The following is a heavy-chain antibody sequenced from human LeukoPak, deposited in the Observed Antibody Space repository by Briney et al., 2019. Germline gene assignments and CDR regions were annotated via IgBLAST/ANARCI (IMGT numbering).Heavy chain of an antibody. D-gene: IGHD3-22*01. CDR1: GGSLRNYY. V-gene: IGHV4-59*01. Sequence: SETLSLTCSVSGGSLRNYYWSWFRQSPGKGLEWFGWMHSSGSTEFNPSLRSRVTISIDTSKNQVSLKLSSVTAADTAVYFCAREGYDSRGYPLDYWGQGTLVTVPS. CDR3: AREGYDSRGYPLDY. J-gene: IGHJ4*02. CDR2: MHSSGST.